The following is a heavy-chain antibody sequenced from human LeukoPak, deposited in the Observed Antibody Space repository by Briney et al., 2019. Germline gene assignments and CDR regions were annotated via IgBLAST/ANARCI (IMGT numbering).Heavy chain of an antibody. CDR2: ISYDGSNK. CDR1: GFTFSSYA. Sequence: QAGGSLGLSCAASGFTFSSYAMHWVRQAPGKGLEWVAVISYDGSNKYYADSVKGRFTISRDNSKNTLYLQMNSLRAEDTAVYYCARKIGGYDYWGQGTLVTVSS. CDR3: ARKIGGYDY. D-gene: IGHD5-12*01. J-gene: IGHJ4*02. V-gene: IGHV3-30-3*01.